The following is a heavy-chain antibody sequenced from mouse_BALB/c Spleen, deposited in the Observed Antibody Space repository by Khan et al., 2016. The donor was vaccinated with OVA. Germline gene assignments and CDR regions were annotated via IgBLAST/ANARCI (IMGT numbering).Heavy chain of an antibody. CDR3: ARPPYFSYVMVY. CDR2: INTYTGEP. J-gene: IGHJ4*01. D-gene: IGHD2-10*01. Sequence: QIQLVQSGPELKKPGETVKISCKASGKTFTNYGMNWVKQAPGKGLKWMGWINTYTGEPTYADDFKGRFAFSLAASASTAYLQINNLKDVDTATYFCARPPYFSYVMVYWGQGTSVTVSS. CDR1: GKTFTNYG. V-gene: IGHV9-3-1*01.